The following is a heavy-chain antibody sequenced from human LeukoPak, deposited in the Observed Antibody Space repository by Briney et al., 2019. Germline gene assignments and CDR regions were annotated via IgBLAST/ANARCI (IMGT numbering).Heavy chain of an antibody. CDR2: ISSSGTTI. CDR3: ARDLLTGIGFMDPYYMDV. V-gene: IGHV3-11*04. J-gene: IGHJ6*03. D-gene: IGHD3-9*01. Sequence: PGGSLRLSCAASRFTFSDFYMSWIRQAPGKGLEWVSHISSSGTTIYYADSVKGRFTISRDNAKNSLYLQMNSLRAEDTAVYYCARDLLTGIGFMDPYYMDVWGKGTTVTVSS. CDR1: RFTFSDFY.